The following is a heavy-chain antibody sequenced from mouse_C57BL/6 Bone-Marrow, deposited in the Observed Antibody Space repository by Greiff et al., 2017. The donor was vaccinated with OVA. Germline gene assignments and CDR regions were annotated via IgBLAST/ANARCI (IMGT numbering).Heavy chain of an antibody. D-gene: IGHD2-4*01. CDR1: GYAFSSSW. CDR2: IYPGDGDT. CDR3: ARLGDYDVAWFAY. Sequence: QVQLQQSGPELVKPGASVKISCKASGYAFSSSWMNWVKQRPGKGLEWIGRIYPGDGDTNYNGKVKGKATLTADKSSSTAYMQLSSLTSEDSAVYFCARLGDYDVAWFAYWGQGTLVTVSA. V-gene: IGHV1-82*01. J-gene: IGHJ3*01.